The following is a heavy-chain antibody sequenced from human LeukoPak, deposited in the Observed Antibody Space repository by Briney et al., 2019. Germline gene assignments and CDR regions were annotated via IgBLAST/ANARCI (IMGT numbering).Heavy chain of an antibody. V-gene: IGHV1-69*13. Sequence: ASVKVSCKASGGTFSSYAISWVRQAPGQGLEWMGGIIPIFGTANYAQKFQGRVTITADESTSTVYMELSSLRSEDTAVYYCARDRIVGATTGPLDYWGQGTLVTVSS. D-gene: IGHD1-26*01. J-gene: IGHJ4*02. CDR1: GGTFSSYA. CDR2: IIPIFGTA. CDR3: ARDRIVGATTGPLDY.